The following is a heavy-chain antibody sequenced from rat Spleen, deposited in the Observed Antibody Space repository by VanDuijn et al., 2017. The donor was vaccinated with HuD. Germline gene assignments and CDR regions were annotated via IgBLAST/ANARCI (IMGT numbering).Heavy chain of an antibody. CDR3: ARHWGY. CDR1: GFTFNSYD. D-gene: IGHD4-6*01. Sequence: EVQLVESGGGLVQPGGSLKLSCAVSGFTFNSYDMAWVRQAPTKGLEWVATISYGDSSGHSSTYYRDSVKGRFTISRANAKSTLNLQMDSLRSEDTATYYCARHWGYWGQGVMVTVSS. CDR2: ISYGDSSGHSST. J-gene: IGHJ2*01. V-gene: IGHV5-29*01.